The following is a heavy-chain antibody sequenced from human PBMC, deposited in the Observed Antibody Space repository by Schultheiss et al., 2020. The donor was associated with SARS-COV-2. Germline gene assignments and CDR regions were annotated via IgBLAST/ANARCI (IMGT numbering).Heavy chain of an antibody. CDR3: ARLLAAAAVPHDAFDI. CDR2: IDPSDSYT. V-gene: IGHV5-10-1*01. D-gene: IGHD6-13*01. J-gene: IGHJ3*02. Sequence: GGSLRLSCKGSGYSFTSYWIGWVRQMPGKGLEWMGRIDPSDSYTNYSPSFQGHVTISADKSISTAYLQWSSLKASDTAMYYCARLLAAAAVPHDAFDIWGQGTMVTVSS. CDR1: GYSFTSYW.